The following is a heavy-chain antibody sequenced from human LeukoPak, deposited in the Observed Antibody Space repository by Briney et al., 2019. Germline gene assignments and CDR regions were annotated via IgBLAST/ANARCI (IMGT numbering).Heavy chain of an antibody. CDR2: ISSSGSTI. CDR3: ARAGYYFDNWFDP. CDR1: GFTFSDYY. D-gene: IGHD3-3*01. J-gene: IGHJ5*02. V-gene: IGHV3-11*01. Sequence: GGSLRLSCAASGFTFSDYYMSWIRQAPGKGLEWVSYISSSGSTIYYADSVKGRFTISRDDAKNSLYLQMNSLRAEDTAVYYCARAGYYFDNWFDPWGQGTLVTVSS.